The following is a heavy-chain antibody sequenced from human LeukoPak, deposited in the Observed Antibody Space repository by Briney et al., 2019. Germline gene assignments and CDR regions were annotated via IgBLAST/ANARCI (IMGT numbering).Heavy chain of an antibody. D-gene: IGHD3-10*01. Sequence: ASVKVSCKASGGTFSSYAISWVRQAPGQGLEWMGWISAYNGNTNYAQKLQGRVTMTTDTSTSTAYMELRSLRSDDTAVYYCARTYGSGSSYFIDPWGQGTLVTVSS. CDR2: ISAYNGNT. CDR1: GGTFSSYA. V-gene: IGHV1-18*01. J-gene: IGHJ5*02. CDR3: ARTYGSGSSYFIDP.